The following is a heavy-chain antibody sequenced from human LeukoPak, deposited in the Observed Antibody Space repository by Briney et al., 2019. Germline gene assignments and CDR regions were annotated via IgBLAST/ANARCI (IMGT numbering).Heavy chain of an antibody. Sequence: GASVKVSCKASGYTFTSYDINWVRQATGQGLEWMGWMNPNSGNTGYAQKFQGRVTITRNTSISTAYMELSSLRSEDTAVYYCARGGAGYYESSGYLTDWGQGTLVTVSS. D-gene: IGHD3-22*01. CDR1: GYTFTSYD. CDR3: ARGGAGYYESSGYLTD. V-gene: IGHV1-8*03. J-gene: IGHJ4*02. CDR2: MNPNSGNT.